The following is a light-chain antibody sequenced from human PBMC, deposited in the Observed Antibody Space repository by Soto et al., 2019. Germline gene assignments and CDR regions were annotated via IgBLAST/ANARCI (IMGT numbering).Light chain of an antibody. V-gene: IGKV3-15*01. CDR3: QRYSRWPST. J-gene: IGKJ4*01. Sequence: TQPPVILSVAPGDGATLSCRASQGIGDTLAWYQHKPGQTPRLLIYDTSSRATGVPARFSGSRSGTEFTLTINSLQSEDFAVYYCQRYSRWPSTFGGGTKVDIK. CDR1: QGIGDT. CDR2: DTS.